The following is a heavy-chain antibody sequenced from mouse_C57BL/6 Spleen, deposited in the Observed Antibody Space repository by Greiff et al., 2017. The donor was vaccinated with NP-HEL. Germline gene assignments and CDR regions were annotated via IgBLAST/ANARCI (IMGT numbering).Heavy chain of an antibody. CDR2: IYPRSGNT. Sequence: VQLQQSGAELARPGASVKLSCKASGYTFTSYGISWVKQRTGQGLEWIGEIYPRSGNTYYNGKFKGKATLTADKSSSTAYMELRSLTSEDSVVYFCARAYDGYYSFAYWGQGTLVTVSA. J-gene: IGHJ3*01. V-gene: IGHV1-81*01. CDR3: ARAYDGYYSFAY. CDR1: GYTFTSYG. D-gene: IGHD2-3*01.